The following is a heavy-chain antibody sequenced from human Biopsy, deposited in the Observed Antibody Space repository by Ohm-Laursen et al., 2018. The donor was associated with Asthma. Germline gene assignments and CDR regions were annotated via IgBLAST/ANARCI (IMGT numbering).Heavy chain of an antibody. J-gene: IGHJ6*02. V-gene: IGHV4-39*01. CDR1: GGSMTPTSHY. CDR2: ISYGGKT. CDR3: ARRITIFGVVQKDHGMDA. D-gene: IGHD3-3*01. Sequence: SQTLSLTCTVSGGSMTPTSHYWDWIRQAPGKGLEWFGYISYGGKTSYNPSLKNRVTISRDTSKNQFSLRLTSVTAADTAVYFCARRITIFGVVQKDHGMDAWGQGTTVIVSS.